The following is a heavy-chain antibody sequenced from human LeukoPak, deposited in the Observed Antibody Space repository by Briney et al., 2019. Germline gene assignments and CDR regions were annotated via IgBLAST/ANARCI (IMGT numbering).Heavy chain of an antibody. V-gene: IGHV3-48*02. CDR3: ARDGGFGFLAAFDI. Sequence: GGSLRLSCAASGFTFSSYSMNWVRQAPGKGLEWISYISGSGSVSYYEDSVKGRFTISRDNAKNSLYLQMNSLRDEDTALYYCARDGGFGFLAAFDIWGQGTMVSVSS. CDR1: GFTFSSYS. J-gene: IGHJ3*02. CDR2: ISGSGSVS. D-gene: IGHD3-10*01.